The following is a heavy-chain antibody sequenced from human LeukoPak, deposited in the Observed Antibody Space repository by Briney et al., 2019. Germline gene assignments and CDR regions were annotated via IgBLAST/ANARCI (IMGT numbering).Heavy chain of an antibody. J-gene: IGHJ4*02. D-gene: IGHD3-10*01. Sequence: PSETLSLTCTVSGASIGSFYWSWIRQPAGKGLEWIGRVHSRGRTNYIPSIKSRVTMSVDTSKNQFSLKLNTVTAADTAMYYCAREAVDYGSGSHDYWGQGILVTVSS. CDR3: AREAVDYGSGSHDY. CDR1: GASIGSFY. CDR2: VHSRGRT. V-gene: IGHV4-4*07.